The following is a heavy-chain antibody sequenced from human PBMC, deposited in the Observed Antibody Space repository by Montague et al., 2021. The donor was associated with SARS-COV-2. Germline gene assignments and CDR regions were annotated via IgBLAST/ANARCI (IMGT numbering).Heavy chain of an antibody. Sequence: SLRLSCATSGFTLSNFGMPWVRQPPGKGLEWVALISSAGRSRDSAKGRFSVSSDNSKTLVILQMNSLGAEDTAISYCARSDAYSAFDYWGQGTLVTVSS. CDR2: ISSAGRS. CDR1: GFTLSNFG. V-gene: IGHV3-33*02. J-gene: IGHJ4*02. D-gene: IGHD5-24*01. CDR3: ARSDAYSAFDY.